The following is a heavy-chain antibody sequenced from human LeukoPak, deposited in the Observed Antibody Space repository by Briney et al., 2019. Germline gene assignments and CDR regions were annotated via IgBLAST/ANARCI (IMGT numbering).Heavy chain of an antibody. CDR1: GFIFSGYT. CDR3: AREVEEAFDI. D-gene: IGHD1-1*01. CDR2: LSTSFTYI. V-gene: IGHV3-21*01. J-gene: IGHJ3*02. Sequence: PGGSLKLSCAASGFIFSGYTMSWVRQAPGKGLEWVSSLSTSFTYIYYADSVKGRFTVSRDNTKNSLSLQMNSLRVEDTAMYYCAREVEEAFDIWGQGTMVTVSS.